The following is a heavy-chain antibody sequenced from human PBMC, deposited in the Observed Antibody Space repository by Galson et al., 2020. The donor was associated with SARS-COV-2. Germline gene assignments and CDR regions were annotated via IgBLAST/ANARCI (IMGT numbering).Heavy chain of an antibody. CDR3: AKDNSGGYCSGGSCSEYYFDY. J-gene: IGHJ4*02. Sequence: RGALKISCAASGFTFSSYAMSWVRQAPGKGLEWVSAISGSGGSTYYADSVKGRFTISRDNSKNTLYLQMNSLRAEDTAVYYCAKDNSGGYCSGGSCSEYYFDYWGQGTLVTVSS. CDR2: ISGSGGST. V-gene: IGHV3-23*01. D-gene: IGHD2-15*01. CDR1: GFTFSSYA.